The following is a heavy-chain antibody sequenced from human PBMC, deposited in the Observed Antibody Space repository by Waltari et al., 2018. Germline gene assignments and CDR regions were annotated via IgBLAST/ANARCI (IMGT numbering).Heavy chain of an antibody. CDR3: AKDSRTTDYFDY. Sequence: QVQLQQWGAGLLKPSETLSLTCAVYGGSFSGYYWSWIRQPPGKGLEWIGEINHSGSTNYNPSLKSRVTISVDTSKNQFSLKLSSVTAADTAVYYCAKDSRTTDYFDYWGQGTLVTVSS. D-gene: IGHD4-17*01. J-gene: IGHJ4*02. V-gene: IGHV4-34*01. CDR1: GGSFSGYY. CDR2: INHSGST.